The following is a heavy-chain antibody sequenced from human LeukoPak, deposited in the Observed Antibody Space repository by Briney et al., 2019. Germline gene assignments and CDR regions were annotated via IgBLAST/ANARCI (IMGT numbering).Heavy chain of an antibody. J-gene: IGHJ4*02. V-gene: IGHV1-69*04. CDR1: EGTFSSYA. CDR2: IIPILGIA. D-gene: IGHD3-10*01. Sequence: SVKVSCKASEGTFSSYAISWVRQAPGQGLEWMGRIIPILGIANYAQKFQGRVTITADKSTSTAYMELSSLRSEDTAVYYCARDRERSITMVRGVTAFDYWGQGTLVTVSS. CDR3: ARDRERSITMVRGVTAFDY.